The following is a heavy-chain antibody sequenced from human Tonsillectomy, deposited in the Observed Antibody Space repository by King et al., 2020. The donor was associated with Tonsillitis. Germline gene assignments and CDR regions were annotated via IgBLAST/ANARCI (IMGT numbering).Heavy chain of an antibody. CDR3: ARDEAAAGIFDS. J-gene: IGHJ4*02. V-gene: IGHV3-53*01. Sequence: VQLVESGGGLIQPGGSLRLSCAASGFSISFNYKSWVRQAPGKGQVWGSVLYSCVSTYYADAVKGRMTISRDNAKTTLYLQLNSLRAEDTAVYYCARDEAAAGIFDSWGQGTLVTVSS. D-gene: IGHD6-13*01. CDR1: GFSISFNY. CDR2: LYSCVST.